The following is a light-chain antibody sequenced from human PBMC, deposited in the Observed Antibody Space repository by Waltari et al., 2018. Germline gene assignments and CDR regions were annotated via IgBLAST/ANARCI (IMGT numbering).Light chain of an antibody. V-gene: IGLV2-23*02. CDR1: SSDIGRSDI. Sequence: QSALTQPASVSGSPGHSVTISCTGASSDIGRSDIVSWYQQHPGNAPKLILCDVSKRPSGVADRFSGSKSGDTASLTISGLQFEDEADYYCCSYAGNYIWVFGGGTRLTVL. CDR3: CSYAGNYIWV. J-gene: IGLJ3*02. CDR2: DVS.